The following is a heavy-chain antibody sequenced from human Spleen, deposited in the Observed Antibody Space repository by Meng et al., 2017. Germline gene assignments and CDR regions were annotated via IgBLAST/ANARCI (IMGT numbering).Heavy chain of an antibody. CDR3: VRDENISLGKLFGDY. J-gene: IGHJ4*02. V-gene: IGHV1-2*06. CDR2: IIPNSGDT. CDR1: GYPFTAYY. Sequence: QGRLVQSGAEVKEPGASVKVSCKPSGYPFTAYYIHWVRQAPGQGLEWMGHIIPNSGDTLYAPKFQGRVSMTADTSIGTAYVELSGLRSDDTAIYYCVRDENISLGKLFGDYWGQGTLVTVSS. D-gene: IGHD2-21*01.